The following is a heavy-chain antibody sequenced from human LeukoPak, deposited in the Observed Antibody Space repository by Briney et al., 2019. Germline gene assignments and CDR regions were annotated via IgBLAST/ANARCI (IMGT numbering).Heavy chain of an antibody. V-gene: IGHV4-39*07. Sequence: SETLSLTCTVSGGSISSHYYWGWIRQPPGKGLEWIGSIYYSGSTYYNPSLKSRVTISVDTSKNQFSLKLSSVTAADTAVYYCARDSYSSWFDPWGQGTLVTVSS. D-gene: IGHD6-13*01. CDR3: ARDSYSSWFDP. CDR2: IYYSGST. CDR1: GGSISSHYY. J-gene: IGHJ5*02.